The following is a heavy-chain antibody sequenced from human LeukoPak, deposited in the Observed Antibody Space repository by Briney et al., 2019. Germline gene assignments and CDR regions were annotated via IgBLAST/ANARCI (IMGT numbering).Heavy chain of an antibody. J-gene: IGHJ4*02. Sequence: GASVTVSCTASGYTITSNYIHWVRQAPGQGLERMGMIYPRDGSTSYAQKFQGRVTVTRDTSTSTVHMELSGLRSEDTAVYYCARDQEGFDYWGQGTLVTVSS. CDR3: ARDQEGFDY. V-gene: IGHV1-46*01. CDR2: IYPRDGST. CDR1: GYTITSNY.